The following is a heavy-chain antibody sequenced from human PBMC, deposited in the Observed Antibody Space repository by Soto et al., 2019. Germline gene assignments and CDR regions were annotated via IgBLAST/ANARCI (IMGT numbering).Heavy chain of an antibody. V-gene: IGHV4-59*01. CDR3: ACYRARHYYHGVYF. Sequence: SETLSLTCSVSGVSIDHYYWNWIRKAPGKGLEWLGHIYYTGITAYNPYLNSRITISVVTSKNQISLNLASVTAADTAVYSFACYRARHYYHGVYFWGRGPAVTGSS. J-gene: IGHJ6*02. CDR1: GVSIDHYY. CDR2: IYYTGIT. D-gene: IGHD3-10*02.